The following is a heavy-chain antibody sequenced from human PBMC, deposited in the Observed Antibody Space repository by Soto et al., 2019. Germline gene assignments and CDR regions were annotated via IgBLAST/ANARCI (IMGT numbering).Heavy chain of an antibody. J-gene: IGHJ5*02. Sequence: ESGGGVVQPGRSLRLSCAASGFTFSSYGMHWVRQAPGKGLEWVAVISYDGSNKYYADSVKGRFTISRDNSKNTLYLQMNSLRAEDTAVYYCAKDRSTAAAGMHNWFDPWGQGTLVTVSS. V-gene: IGHV3-30*18. CDR3: AKDRSTAAAGMHNWFDP. CDR2: ISYDGSNK. CDR1: GFTFSSYG. D-gene: IGHD6-13*01.